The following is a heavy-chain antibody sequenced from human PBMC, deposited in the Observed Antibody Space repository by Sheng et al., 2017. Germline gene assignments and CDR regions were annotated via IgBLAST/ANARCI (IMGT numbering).Heavy chain of an antibody. D-gene: IGHD3-16*01. Sequence: VQLVESGGGVVQPGGSLRLSCADSGFTFGTYTMTWVRQAPGKGPEWVSAISDTGGASSYADSVEGRFTISRDNSKRTLSLHMNRLRAEDTAVYYCAKLQGLAAFDVWGQGTMVTVSS. V-gene: IGHV3-23*04. CDR3: AKLQGLAAFDV. J-gene: IGHJ3*01. CDR2: ISDTGGAS. CDR1: GFTFGTYT.